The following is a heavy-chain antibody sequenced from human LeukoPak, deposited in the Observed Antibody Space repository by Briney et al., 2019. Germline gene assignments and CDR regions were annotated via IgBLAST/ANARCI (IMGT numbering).Heavy chain of an antibody. CDR1: GYTFTSYD. CDR3: AREGEGEVTAIDY. V-gene: IGHV1-2*02. J-gene: IGHJ4*02. CDR2: INPNSGVT. Sequence: ASVKVSCKASGYTFTSYDINWVRQATGQGLEWMGWINPNSGVTNYAQKFQGRVTMTRDTSISTAYMELSSLRSDDTAVYYCAREGEGEVTAIDYWGQGTLVTVSS. D-gene: IGHD2-21*02.